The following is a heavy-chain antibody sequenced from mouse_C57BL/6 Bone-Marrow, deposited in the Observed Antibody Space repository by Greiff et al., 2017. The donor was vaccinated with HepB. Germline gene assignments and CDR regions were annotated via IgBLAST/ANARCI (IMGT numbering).Heavy chain of an antibody. CDR3: ARCFAY. CDR1: GYAFSSSW. J-gene: IGHJ3*01. V-gene: IGHV1-82*01. Sequence: VKLQQSGPELVKPGASVKISCKASGYAFSSSWMNWVKQRPGKGLEWIGRIYPGDGDTNYNGKFKGKATLTADKSSSTAYMQLSSLTSEDSAVYFCARCFAYWGQGTLVTVSA. CDR2: IYPGDGDT.